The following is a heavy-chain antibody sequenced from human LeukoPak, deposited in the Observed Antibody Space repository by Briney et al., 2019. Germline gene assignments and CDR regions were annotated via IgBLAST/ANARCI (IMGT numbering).Heavy chain of an antibody. D-gene: IGHD5-18*01. CDR1: GYTFTSYD. Sequence: EASVKVSCEASGYTFTSYDINWVRQATGQGLEWMGWMNPNSGNTGYAQKFQGRVTMTRNTSISTAYMELSSLRSEDTAVYYCARRGYNCGHKIRLNWYFDLWGRGTLVTVSS. CDR2: MNPNSGNT. J-gene: IGHJ2*01. CDR3: ARRGYNCGHKIRLNWYFDL. V-gene: IGHV1-8*01.